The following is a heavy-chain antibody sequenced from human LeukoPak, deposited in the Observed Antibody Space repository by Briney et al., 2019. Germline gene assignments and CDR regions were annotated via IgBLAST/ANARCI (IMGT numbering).Heavy chain of an antibody. CDR2: INHSGST. CDR3: ARRKQWLAHRRGNSNFDY. V-gene: IGHV4-34*01. Sequence: SETLSLTCAVYGGSFSGYYWSWIRQPPGKGLEWIGEINHSGSTNYNPSLKSRVTISVDTSKNQFSLKLSSVTAADTAVYYCARRKQWLAHRRGNSNFDYWGQGTLVTVSS. CDR1: GGSFSGYY. J-gene: IGHJ4*02. D-gene: IGHD6-19*01.